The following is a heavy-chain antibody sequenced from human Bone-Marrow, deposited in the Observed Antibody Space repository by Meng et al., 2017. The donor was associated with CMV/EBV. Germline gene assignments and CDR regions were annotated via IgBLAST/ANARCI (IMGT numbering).Heavy chain of an antibody. D-gene: IGHD1-1*01. V-gene: IGHV3-21*01. Sequence: GEALKISCAASGFTFSSYSMNWVRQAPGKGLEWVSSISSSSSYIYYAESVKGRFTISRDNAKNSLYLQMNSLRAEDTAVYYCARVISLEPTPSFYYYYGMDVWGQGTTVTVSS. CDR1: GFTFSSYS. CDR2: ISSSSSYI. CDR3: ARVISLEPTPSFYYYYGMDV. J-gene: IGHJ6*02.